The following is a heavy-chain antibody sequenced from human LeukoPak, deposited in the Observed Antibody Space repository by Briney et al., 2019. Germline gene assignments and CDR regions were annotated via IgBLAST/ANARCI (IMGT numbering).Heavy chain of an antibody. CDR1: GFTFDDYA. J-gene: IGHJ4*02. Sequence: PGGSLRVSCAASGFTFDDYAMHWVRQAPGKGLEWVSLISWDGGSTYYTDSVKGRFTISRDNSKKSLYLQMNSLRAEDTALYYCAKDLSVGASWGPVDYWGQGTLVTVSS. CDR2: ISWDGGST. V-gene: IGHV3-43D*03. D-gene: IGHD1-26*01. CDR3: AKDLSVGASWGPVDY.